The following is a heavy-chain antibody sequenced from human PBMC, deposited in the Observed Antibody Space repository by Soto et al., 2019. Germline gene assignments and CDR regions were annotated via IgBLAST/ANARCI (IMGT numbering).Heavy chain of an antibody. J-gene: IGHJ4*02. CDR3: AREFHFQKDLVQRVWWLEQ. CDR1: VCSIMSFCYY. D-gene: IGHD2-21*01. V-gene: IGHV4-31*03. CDR2: IYYSGST. Sequence: PSETLSLTCTFSVCSIMSFCYYLGFIRQHPWKCLDWVVYIYYSGSTYYNPYLKSRVTLSVDTSKNQFSLKLTPVTAADTAVYSCAREFHFQKDLVQRVWWLEQWGPGTMLNVSS.